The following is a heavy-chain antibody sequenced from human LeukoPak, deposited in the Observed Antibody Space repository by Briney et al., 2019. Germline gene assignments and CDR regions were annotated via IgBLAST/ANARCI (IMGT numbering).Heavy chain of an antibody. CDR2: ISSSSSYI. CDR1: GFTFSSYS. J-gene: IGHJ6*02. Sequence: GGSLRLSCAASGFTFSSYSMTWVRQAPGKGLEWVSSISSSSSYIYYADSVKGRFTISRDNAKNSLYLQMNSLRAEDTAVYYCASHTSTIFGEDVWGQGTTVTVSS. V-gene: IGHV3-21*01. D-gene: IGHD3-3*01. CDR3: ASHTSTIFGEDV.